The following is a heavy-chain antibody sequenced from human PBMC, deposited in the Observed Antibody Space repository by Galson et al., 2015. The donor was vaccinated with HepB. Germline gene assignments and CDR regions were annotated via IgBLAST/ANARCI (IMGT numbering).Heavy chain of an antibody. CDR3: ARDLSTPRAYYYGMDV. D-gene: IGHD5/OR15-5a*01. CDR1: GFTVSSNY. CDR2: IYSGGST. J-gene: IGHJ6*02. Sequence: SLRLSCAASGFTVSSNYMSWVRQAPGKGLEWVSVIYSGGSTYYADSVKCRFTISSDNSKNTLYLQMNSLRAEDTAVYYCARDLSTPRAYYYGMDVWGQGTTVTVSS. V-gene: IGHV3-66*01.